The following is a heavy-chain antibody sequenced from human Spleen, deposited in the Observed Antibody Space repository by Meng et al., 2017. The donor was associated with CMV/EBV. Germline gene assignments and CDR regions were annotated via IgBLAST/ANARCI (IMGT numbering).Heavy chain of an antibody. CDR3: ARDVSSRITIIRHWYCDL. CDR2: IDHSRST. CDR1: SRSNW. D-gene: IGHD5-24*01. J-gene: IGHJ2*01. Sequence: SRSNWCSWVLQPPGRGMEWSGEIDHSRSTNYNPSLKSRVIISIDKSKNHFSLKLRSVTAADTAVYFCARDVSSRITIIRHWYCDLWGRGTLVTVSS. V-gene: IGHV4-4*01.